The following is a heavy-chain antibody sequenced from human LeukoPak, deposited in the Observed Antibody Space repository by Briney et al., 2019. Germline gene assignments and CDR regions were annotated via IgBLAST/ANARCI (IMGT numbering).Heavy chain of an antibody. Sequence: SETLSLTCIVSGGSIDSYYWTWLRQPPGKGLEWIAYIFYSASTNYNPSLKSRATITVDTSKNQFSLNLRSVTAADMAVYYCARGRTSGGYPHFDSWGWGIQVTVSS. CDR1: GGSIDSYY. D-gene: IGHD2-15*01. V-gene: IGHV4-59*01. CDR3: ARGRTSGGYPHFDS. J-gene: IGHJ4*02. CDR2: IFYSAST.